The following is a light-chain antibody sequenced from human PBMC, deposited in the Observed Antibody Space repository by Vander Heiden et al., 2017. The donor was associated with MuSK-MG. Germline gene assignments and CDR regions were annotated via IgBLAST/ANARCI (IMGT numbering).Light chain of an antibody. CDR1: SLRSYY. J-gene: IGLJ3*02. Sequence: SSELTQDPVVSVALGQTVRITCQGDSLRSYYASWYQQKPGQAPVLVIYGKNNRPSGIPDRFSGSSSGNTASLTITGAQAEDEADYYCNSRDSSGNHQVFGGGTKLTVL. CDR2: GKN. V-gene: IGLV3-19*01. CDR3: NSRDSSGNHQV.